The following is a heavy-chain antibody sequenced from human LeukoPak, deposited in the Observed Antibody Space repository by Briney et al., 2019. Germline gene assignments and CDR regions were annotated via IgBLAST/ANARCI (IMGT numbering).Heavy chain of an antibody. Sequence: ASVKVSCKASGYTLSTYTMHWLRQAPGQRPEWMGCIYAGNGNVKYSQNFQARVTITRDTSANTAYLELSSLRSDDTAVYYCARDGSGVWFDYWGQGTLVTVSS. D-gene: IGHD3-10*01. CDR1: GYTLSTYT. V-gene: IGHV1-3*01. CDR2: IYAGNGNV. CDR3: ARDGSGVWFDY. J-gene: IGHJ4*02.